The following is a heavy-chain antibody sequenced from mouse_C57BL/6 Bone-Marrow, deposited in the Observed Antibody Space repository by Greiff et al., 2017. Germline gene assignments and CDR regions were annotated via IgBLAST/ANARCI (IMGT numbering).Heavy chain of an antibody. D-gene: IGHD2-3*01. CDR1: GYTFTSYG. J-gene: IGHJ3*01. CDR2: IYPRSGNT. Sequence: QVQLQQSGAELARPGASVKLSCKASGYTFTSYGISWVKQSTGQGLEWIGEIYPRSGNTYYNEKFKGKATLTADKSSSTAYMELRSLTSEDSAVYFCARSGWLLRFAYWGQGTLVTVSA. V-gene: IGHV1-81*01. CDR3: ARSGWLLRFAY.